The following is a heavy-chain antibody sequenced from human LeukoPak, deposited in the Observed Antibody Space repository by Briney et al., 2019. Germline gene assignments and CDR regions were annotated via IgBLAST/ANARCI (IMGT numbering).Heavy chain of an antibody. CDR2: IYYSGST. CDR1: GGSISSSSYY. J-gene: IGHJ5*02. Sequence: PSETLSLTCTVSGGSISSSSYYWGWIRQPPGKGLEWIGSIYYSGSTYYNPSLKSRVTISVDTSKNQFSLKLSSVTAADTAVYYCARDPAWAGSSWYNWFDPWGQGTLVTVSS. D-gene: IGHD6-13*01. CDR3: ARDPAWAGSSWYNWFDP. V-gene: IGHV4-39*07.